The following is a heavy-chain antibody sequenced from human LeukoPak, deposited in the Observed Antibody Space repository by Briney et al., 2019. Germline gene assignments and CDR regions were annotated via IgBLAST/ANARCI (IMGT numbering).Heavy chain of an antibody. D-gene: IGHD1-26*01. CDR3: VKVSGSHDFDY. CDR2: ISSNGGST. Sequence: GGCLRLSCSASGFTFSSYAMHWVRQAPGKGLEYVSAISSNGGSTYYADSVKGRFTISRDNSKNTLYLQMSSLRAEDTAVYYCVKVSGSHDFDYWGQGTLVTVSS. V-gene: IGHV3-64D*06. J-gene: IGHJ4*02. CDR1: GFTFSSYA.